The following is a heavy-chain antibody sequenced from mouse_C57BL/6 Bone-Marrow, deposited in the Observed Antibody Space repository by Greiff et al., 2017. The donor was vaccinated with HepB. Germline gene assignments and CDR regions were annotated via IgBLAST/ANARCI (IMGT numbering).Heavy chain of an antibody. Sequence: QVQLQQPGAELVKPGASVKLSCKASGYTFTSYWMHWVKQRPRQGLEWIGMIHPNSGSTNYNEKFKSKATLTVDKSSSTAYMQLSSLTSEDSAVYYCARYPDSSVDYWGQGTTLTVSS. CDR3: ARYPDSSVDY. CDR2: IHPNSGST. J-gene: IGHJ2*01. V-gene: IGHV1-64*01. D-gene: IGHD3-2*02. CDR1: GYTFTSYW.